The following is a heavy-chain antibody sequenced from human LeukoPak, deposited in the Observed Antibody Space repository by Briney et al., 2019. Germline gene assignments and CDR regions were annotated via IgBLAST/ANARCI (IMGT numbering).Heavy chain of an antibody. Sequence: ASVKVSCKASGYTFISNDINWVRQATGQGLEWMGWMNPNNGNAGYAQKFQGRVTMTRDTSISTAYMGLSSLRSEDTAVYYCARASRGYSGSGTYLYYFDHWGQGTLVTVSS. CDR3: ARASRGYSGSGTYLYYFDH. CDR1: GYTFISND. V-gene: IGHV1-8*01. D-gene: IGHD3-10*01. J-gene: IGHJ4*02. CDR2: MNPNNGNA.